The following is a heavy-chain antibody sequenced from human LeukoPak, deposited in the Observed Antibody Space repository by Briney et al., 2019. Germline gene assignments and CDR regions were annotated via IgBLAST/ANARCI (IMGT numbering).Heavy chain of an antibody. CDR2: IKSNTDRGTT. CDR1: GFTLSNAW. V-gene: IGHV3-15*01. J-gene: IGHJ4*02. Sequence: GGSLRLPCAASGFTLSNAWMSWVRQAPGKGLEWVGRIKSNTDRGTTDYAAPVKGRFTISRDDSKNTLHLQMNSLKTEDTALYYCTTDLSGSYNDYWGQGTLVTVSS. CDR3: TTDLSGSYNDY. D-gene: IGHD1-26*01.